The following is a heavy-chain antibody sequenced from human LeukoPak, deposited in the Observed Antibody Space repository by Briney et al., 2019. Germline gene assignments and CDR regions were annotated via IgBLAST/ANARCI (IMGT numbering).Heavy chain of an antibody. D-gene: IGHD2-15*01. CDR1: GFNFNIYE. Sequence: PGGSLRLSCAASGFNFNIYEMNWVRQAPGKGLEWISYISSSGSIILYADSVKGRFTISRDNAKNSLYLQMNSLRAEDTAVYYCARGRIQVYCSGGSCYGAYYYYMDVWGKGTTVTVSS. CDR2: ISSSGSII. J-gene: IGHJ6*03. V-gene: IGHV3-48*03. CDR3: ARGRIQVYCSGGSCYGAYYYYMDV.